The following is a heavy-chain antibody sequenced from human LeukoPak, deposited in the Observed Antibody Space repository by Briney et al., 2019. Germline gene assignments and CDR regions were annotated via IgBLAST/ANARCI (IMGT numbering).Heavy chain of an antibody. CDR2: IYYGAST. CDR3: ARLGNTRVSIDP. V-gene: IGHV4-38-2*01. Sequence: KPSETLSLTCAVSGYSITSNYYWGWIRQPPGKGLEWIGSIYYGASTYYNPSLKSRVTISLDASKNQFSLRLTSVTAADTAVYYCARLGNTRVSIDPWGQGTLVTVSS. CDR1: GYSITSNYY. D-gene: IGHD7-27*01. J-gene: IGHJ5*02.